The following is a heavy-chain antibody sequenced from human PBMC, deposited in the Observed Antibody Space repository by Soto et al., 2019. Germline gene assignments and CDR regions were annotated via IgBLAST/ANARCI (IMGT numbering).Heavy chain of an antibody. CDR2: IYPGDSDT. CDR3: ARAPVAAAGPTDY. D-gene: IGHD6-13*01. CDR1: GYSFTSYW. J-gene: IGHJ4*02. Sequence: PGESLKISCKGSGYSFTSYWIGWVRQMPGKGLEWMGIIYPGDSDTRYSPSFQGQVTISADKSISTAYLQWSSLRSEDTAVYYCARAPVAAAGPTDYWGQGTLVTVSS. V-gene: IGHV5-51*01.